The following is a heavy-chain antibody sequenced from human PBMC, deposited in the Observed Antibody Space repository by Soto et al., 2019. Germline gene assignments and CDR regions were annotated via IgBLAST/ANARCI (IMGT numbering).Heavy chain of an antibody. J-gene: IGHJ4*02. CDR2: INPMSRTA. Sequence: VQLVQSGSEVKKPGSSVKVSCKASGDTSTTYVVSWVRQAPGNGLEWMGGINPMSRTAKYAEKYSGRVTITADQATKTVYLDLTTLRFADTAVYFCVRGTYCGASCYFAREYWGQGTLVAVSS. V-gene: IGHV1-69*01. CDR3: VRGTYCGASCYFAREY. CDR1: GDTSTTYV. D-gene: IGHD2-2*01.